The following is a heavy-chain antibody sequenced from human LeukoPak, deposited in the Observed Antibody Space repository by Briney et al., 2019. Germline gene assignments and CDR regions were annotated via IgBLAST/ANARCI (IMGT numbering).Heavy chain of an antibody. CDR3: AREDVASGHFDY. V-gene: IGHV3-7*01. Sequence: GWSLRLSCAATRFTFSSYWMSWLRQPPGKGLDGVASIKQDGREKYYVDSVKGRFIISRENDKNSMYLQMNSLRGEDKAVYYCAREDVASGHFDYWGQGNVVIVSS. CDR2: IKQDGREK. CDR1: RFTFSSYW. J-gene: IGHJ4*02. D-gene: IGHD5-12*01.